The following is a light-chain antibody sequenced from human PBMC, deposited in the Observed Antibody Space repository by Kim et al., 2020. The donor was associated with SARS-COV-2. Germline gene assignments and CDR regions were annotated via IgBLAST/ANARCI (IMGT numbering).Light chain of an antibody. CDR3: QSYDNLNWV. CDR1: SGSIASNY. CDR2: EDN. V-gene: IGLV6-57*02. J-gene: IGLJ2*01. Sequence: NFMLNQPHSVSESPGKTVTISCTGSSGSIASNYVQWYQQRPGSAPTTVIYEDNQRPSGVPDRFSGSIDRSSNSASLTISGLQTEDEADYYCQSYDNLNWVFCGGTQLTVL.